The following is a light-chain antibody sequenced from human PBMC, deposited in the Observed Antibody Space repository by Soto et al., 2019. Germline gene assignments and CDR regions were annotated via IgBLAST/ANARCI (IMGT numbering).Light chain of an antibody. CDR1: QAVPNK. Sequence: DIHLTQSPSFLSSSVGERVTITCRPSQAVPNKTAWYQQKPGKPPKLLIYEESTLHSGVPSRFSGRKSGTQFTLTIISLQPEDFATYYCQQFNDYPITFGQGTRLEIK. V-gene: IGKV1-9*01. J-gene: IGKJ5*01. CDR2: EES. CDR3: QQFNDYPIT.